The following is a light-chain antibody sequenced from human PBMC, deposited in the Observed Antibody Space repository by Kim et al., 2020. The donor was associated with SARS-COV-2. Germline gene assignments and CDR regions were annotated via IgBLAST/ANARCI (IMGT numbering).Light chain of an antibody. CDR2: VSS. CDR1: TGAVSSGHY. V-gene: IGLV7-46*01. CDR3: LLSYSGLVF. Sequence: PGETVTLACPSNTGAVSSGHYPSWFQRKPGQAPRTLIYVSSHKHSWTPARFSGSLLGGNAALTLSGAQPEDEADYYCLLSYSGLVFFGGGTQLTVL. J-gene: IGLJ2*01.